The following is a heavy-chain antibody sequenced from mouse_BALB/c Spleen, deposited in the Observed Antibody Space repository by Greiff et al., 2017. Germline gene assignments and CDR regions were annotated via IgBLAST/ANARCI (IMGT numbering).Heavy chain of an antibody. CDR2: IWGDGST. J-gene: IGHJ4*01. CDR3: AKSGTMITTGGGWYAMDY. V-gene: IGHV2-3*01. D-gene: IGHD2-4*01. CDR1: GFSLTSYG. Sequence: VKLMESGPGLVAPSQSLSITCTVSGFSLTSYGVSWVRQPSGKGLEWLGVIWGDGSTNYHSALISRLSISKDNSKSQVFLKLNSLQTDDTATYYCAKSGTMITTGGGWYAMDYWGQGTSVTVSS.